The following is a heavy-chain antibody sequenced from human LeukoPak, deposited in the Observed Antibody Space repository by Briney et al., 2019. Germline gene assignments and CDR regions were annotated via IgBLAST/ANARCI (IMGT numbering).Heavy chain of an antibody. CDR1: GLTFRNYA. J-gene: IGHJ3*01. D-gene: IGHD4-17*01. CDR2: ITGGGIGT. V-gene: IGHV3-23*01. Sequence: GGSLRLSCAASGLTFRNYAMTWVRQAPGKGLEWVSSITGGGIGTSYADSVKGRFTVYRDNSKNTLYLQMNSLRAGDTAVYYCAKDPNGDYVGAFDSWGQGTSVAVSS. CDR3: AKDPNGDYVGAFDS.